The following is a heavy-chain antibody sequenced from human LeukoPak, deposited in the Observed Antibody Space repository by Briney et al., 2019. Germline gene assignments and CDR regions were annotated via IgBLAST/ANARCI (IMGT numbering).Heavy chain of an antibody. Sequence: GGSLRLSCAASRFTFRSYAMHWVRQAPGKGLEWVAVISLDGHGKYYADSVQGRFTISRDNSKNTLYLQMNSLRAEDTAVYYCAKEWRGITVAHAFDIWGQGTMVTVSS. J-gene: IGHJ3*02. CDR3: AKEWRGITVAHAFDI. CDR2: ISLDGHGK. D-gene: IGHD6-19*01. V-gene: IGHV3-30*04. CDR1: RFTFRSYA.